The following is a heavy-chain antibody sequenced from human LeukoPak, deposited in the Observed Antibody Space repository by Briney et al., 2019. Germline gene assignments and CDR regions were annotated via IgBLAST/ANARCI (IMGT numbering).Heavy chain of an antibody. CDR2: FYYSGST. CDR1: GGSISSSSYY. CDR3: AGHDSSGYYNPLDY. V-gene: IGHV4-39*01. D-gene: IGHD3-22*01. Sequence: PSETLSLTCTVSGGSISSSSYYWGWIRQPPGKGLEWIGSFYYSGSTYYNPSLKSRVTISVDTSKNQFSLKLSSVTAADTAVYYCAGHDSSGYYNPLDYWGQGTLVTVSS. J-gene: IGHJ4*02.